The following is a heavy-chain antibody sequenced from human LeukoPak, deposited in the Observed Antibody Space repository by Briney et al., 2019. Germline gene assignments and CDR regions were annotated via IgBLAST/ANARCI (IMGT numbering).Heavy chain of an antibody. J-gene: IGHJ4*02. CDR2: INHSGST. Sequence: SETLSLTCTVSGGSISSSSYYWGWIRQPPGKGLEWIGEINHSGSTNYNPSLKSRVTISVDTSKNQFSLKLSSVTAADTAVYYCARVRYSSSWYGIDYWGQGTLVTVSS. CDR3: ARVRYSSSWYGIDY. V-gene: IGHV4-39*07. CDR1: GGSISSSSYY. D-gene: IGHD6-13*01.